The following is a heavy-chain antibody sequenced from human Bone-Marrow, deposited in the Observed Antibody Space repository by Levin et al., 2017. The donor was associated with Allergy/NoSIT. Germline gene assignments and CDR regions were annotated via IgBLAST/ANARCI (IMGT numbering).Heavy chain of an antibody. V-gene: IGHV3-33*01. D-gene: IGHD2-2*01. Sequence: GGSLRLSCAASGFTFSRYGMHWVRQAPGKGLEWVAVLWHDGRNRYYAEFVKGRFAISRDDSKNVVSLQMNSLRAEDSAVYYCARDAEPDAIFDPYMDVWGKGTTVTVSS. CDR3: ARDAEPDAIFDPYMDV. CDR1: GFTFSRYG. J-gene: IGHJ6*03. CDR2: LWHDGRNR.